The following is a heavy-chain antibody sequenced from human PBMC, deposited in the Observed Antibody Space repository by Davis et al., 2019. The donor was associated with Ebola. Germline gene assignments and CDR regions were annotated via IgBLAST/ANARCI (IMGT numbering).Heavy chain of an antibody. CDR2: IYYSGST. Sequence: SETLSLTCTVSGGSISSYYWSWIRQPPGKGLEWIGYIYYSGSTNYNPSLKGRVTISVDTSKNQFSLKLSSVTAADTAVYYCAREGSPYAFDIWGQGTMVTVSS. J-gene: IGHJ3*02. V-gene: IGHV4-59*12. CDR3: AREGSPYAFDI. CDR1: GGSISSYY.